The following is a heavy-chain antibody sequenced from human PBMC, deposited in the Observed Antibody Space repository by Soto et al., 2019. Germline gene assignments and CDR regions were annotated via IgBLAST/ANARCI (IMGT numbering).Heavy chain of an antibody. CDR2: ISGSGGST. Sequence: EVQLLESGGGLVQPGGSLRLSCAASGFTFSSYAMSWVRQAPGKGLEWVPAISGSGGSTYYADSVKGRFTISRDNSKNTLYLQMNSLRAEDTAVYYCAKGTDYYYYMDVWGKGTTVTVSS. D-gene: IGHD1-1*01. CDR3: AKGTDYYYYMDV. J-gene: IGHJ6*03. CDR1: GFTFSSYA. V-gene: IGHV3-23*01.